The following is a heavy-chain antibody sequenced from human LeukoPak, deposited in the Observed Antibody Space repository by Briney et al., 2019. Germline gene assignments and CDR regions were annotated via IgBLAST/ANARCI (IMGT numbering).Heavy chain of an antibody. CDR2: ISSSSSYI. D-gene: IGHD2-21*01. CDR1: GFTFSSYS. Sequence: GGSLRLSYAASGFTFSSYSMNWVRQAPGKGLEWVSSISSSSSYIYYADSVKGRFTISRDNAKNSLYLQMNSLRAEDTAVYYCARDRGTVVVIAKFDYWGQGTLVTVSS. J-gene: IGHJ4*02. CDR3: ARDRGTVVVIAKFDY. V-gene: IGHV3-21*01.